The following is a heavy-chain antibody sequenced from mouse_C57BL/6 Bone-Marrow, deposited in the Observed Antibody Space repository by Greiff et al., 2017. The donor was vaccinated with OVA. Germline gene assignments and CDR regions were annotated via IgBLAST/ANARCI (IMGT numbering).Heavy chain of an antibody. CDR2: IYPGSGST. V-gene: IGHV1-55*01. Sequence: QVQLQQPGAELVRPGTSVKLSCKASGYTFTSYWITWVTPRPGPGLEWIGDIYPGSGSTNYNEKFKSKATLTVDTSSSTAYMQLISLTSEDSAVYYCARGYYGSSYSFAYWGQGTLVTVSA. CDR3: ARGYYGSSYSFAY. J-gene: IGHJ3*01. D-gene: IGHD1-1*01. CDR1: GYTFTSYW.